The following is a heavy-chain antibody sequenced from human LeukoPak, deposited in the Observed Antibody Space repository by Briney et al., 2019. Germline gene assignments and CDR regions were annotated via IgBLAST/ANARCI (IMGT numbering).Heavy chain of an antibody. CDR1: GDSVSSSNAA. Sequence: SQTLSLSFAISGDSVSSSNAAWTWIRQSPSRGLEWLGRTYYRSKWYYEYAASLRGRLTVAPATSKNQSSLELNSVTPEDTAVYYCVGGNLEFDSWGQGTLVTVSS. J-gene: IGHJ4*02. V-gene: IGHV6-1*01. D-gene: IGHD1-26*01. CDR3: VGGNLEFDS. CDR2: TYYRSKWYY.